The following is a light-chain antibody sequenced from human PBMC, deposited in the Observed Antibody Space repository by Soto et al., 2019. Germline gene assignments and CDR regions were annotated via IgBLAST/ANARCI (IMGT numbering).Light chain of an antibody. Sequence: HSVLTQPPSVSGAPGQRVTSSCTGCSSNIGAGSHVHWYQQLPGTAPKLLIYANNNRPSGVPDRFSASKSGTSASLVITGLQPDDEADYYCQSYDTSLGGSSVFGPGTKVTVL. J-gene: IGLJ1*01. CDR1: SSNIGAGSH. CDR2: ANN. CDR3: QSYDTSLGGSSV. V-gene: IGLV1-40*01.